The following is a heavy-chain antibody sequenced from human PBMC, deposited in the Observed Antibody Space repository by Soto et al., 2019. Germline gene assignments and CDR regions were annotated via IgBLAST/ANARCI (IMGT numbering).Heavy chain of an antibody. CDR1: GGTFSSYA. CDR3: ARDGWAAMVSPFVWYFDL. Sequence: QVQLVQSGAAVKKPGSSVKVSRKASGGTFSSYAISWVRQAPGQGLEWMGGIIPIFGTANYAQKFQGRVTITADESTSTAYMELSSLRSEDTAVYYCARDGWAAMVSPFVWYFDLWGRGTLVTVSS. V-gene: IGHV1-69*12. D-gene: IGHD5-18*01. J-gene: IGHJ2*01. CDR2: IIPIFGTA.